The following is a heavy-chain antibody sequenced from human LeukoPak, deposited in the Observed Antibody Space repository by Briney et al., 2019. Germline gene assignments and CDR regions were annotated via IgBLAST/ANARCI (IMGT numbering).Heavy chain of an antibody. D-gene: IGHD3-10*01. J-gene: IGHJ4*02. CDR3: ARDLRGWFGRKREGFFDH. V-gene: IGHV3-21*01. Sequence: GGSLRLSCAASGFTFSSYSMNWVRQAPGKGLEWVSSISSNSNYIYYADSMKGRFTISRDNAKNSLYLQMNSLRVEDTAVYYCARDLRGWFGRKREGFFDHWGQGALVTVSS. CDR2: ISSNSNYI. CDR1: GFTFSSYS.